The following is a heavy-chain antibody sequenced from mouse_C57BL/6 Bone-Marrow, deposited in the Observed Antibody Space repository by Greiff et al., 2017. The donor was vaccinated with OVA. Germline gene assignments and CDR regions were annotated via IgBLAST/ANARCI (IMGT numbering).Heavy chain of an antibody. Sequence: EVQGVESGGGLVKPGGSLKLSCAASGFTFSSYAMSWVRQTPEKRLEWVATISDGGSYTYYPDNVKGRFTISRDNAKNNLYLQMSHLKSEDTAMYYCARESSYSGFAYWGQGTLVTVSA. D-gene: IGHD5-1*01. V-gene: IGHV5-4*01. J-gene: IGHJ3*01. CDR1: GFTFSSYA. CDR2: ISDGGSYT. CDR3: ARESSYSGFAY.